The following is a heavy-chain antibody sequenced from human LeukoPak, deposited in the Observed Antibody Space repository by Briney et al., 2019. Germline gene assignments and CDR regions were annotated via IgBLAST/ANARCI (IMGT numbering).Heavy chain of an antibody. CDR3: ARGAHYYGSGSYYMYNWFDP. Sequence: PSETLSLTCTVSGGSISSYYWRWIRQPAGKGLEWIGRIYTSGSTNYNPSLKSRVTMSVDTSKNQFSLKLSSVTAADTAVYYCARGAHYYGSGSYYMYNWFDPWGQGTLVTVSS. D-gene: IGHD3-10*01. V-gene: IGHV4-4*07. J-gene: IGHJ5*02. CDR1: GGSISSYY. CDR2: IYTSGST.